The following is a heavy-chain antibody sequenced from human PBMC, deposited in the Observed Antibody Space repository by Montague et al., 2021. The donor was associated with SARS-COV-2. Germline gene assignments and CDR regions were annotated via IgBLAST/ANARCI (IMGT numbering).Heavy chain of an antibody. V-gene: IGHV4-39*01. D-gene: IGHD2-2*02. Sequence: SETLSLTCAVSGDSINSEHWWSWLRKPPEKGLAWIGSIYYSGSTYYNPSLKSRVTISVDTSKNQFSPKLSSVTAADTAVYYCARHYGVVVPAAIYYYYGMDVWGQGTTVTVSS. J-gene: IGHJ6*02. CDR1: GDSINSEHW. CDR2: IYYSGST. CDR3: ARHYGVVVPAAIYYYYGMDV.